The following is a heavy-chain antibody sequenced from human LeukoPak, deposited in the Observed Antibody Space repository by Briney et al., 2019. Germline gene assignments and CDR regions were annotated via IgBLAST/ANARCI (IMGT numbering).Heavy chain of an antibody. V-gene: IGHV4-4*07. Sequence: TSETLFLTCTVSGGSISGFYWNWIRQSAEKGLEWIGRIYSSGSTNYNPSLGSRVSMSVDTSKNHFSLRLSSVTAADTAFYFCAKGGSNYFYYGMDVWGQGTTVTVSS. CDR3: AKGGSNYFYYGMDV. CDR1: GGSISGFY. J-gene: IGHJ6*02. D-gene: IGHD3-9*01. CDR2: IYSSGST.